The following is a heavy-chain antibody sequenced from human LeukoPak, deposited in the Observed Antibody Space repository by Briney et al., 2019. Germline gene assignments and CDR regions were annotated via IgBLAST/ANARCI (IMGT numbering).Heavy chain of an antibody. V-gene: IGHV1-8*03. J-gene: IGHJ4*02. Sequence: ASVKVSCKASGYTFTSYDINWVRQATGQGLEWMGWMNPNSGNTGYAQKFQGRVTITRNTSISTAYMELSSLRSEDTAVYYCARICSSRSCQADYWGQGTLVVVSS. D-gene: IGHD2-2*01. CDR3: ARICSSRSCQADY. CDR2: MNPNSGNT. CDR1: GYTFTSYD.